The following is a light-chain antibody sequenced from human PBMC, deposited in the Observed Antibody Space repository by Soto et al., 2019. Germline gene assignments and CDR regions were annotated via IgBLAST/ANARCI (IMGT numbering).Light chain of an antibody. Sequence: EIVMTQSPVTLSVFPWERATLSCRASQSVGATVAWYHQRPGQAPRLLVSGASTRATGVPARVSASGPGTAFTLTITSLQSDDFGVYYCQQYADWPTTFGQGTRVEIK. CDR2: GAS. J-gene: IGKJ1*01. V-gene: IGKV3-15*01. CDR3: QQYADWPTT. CDR1: QSVGAT.